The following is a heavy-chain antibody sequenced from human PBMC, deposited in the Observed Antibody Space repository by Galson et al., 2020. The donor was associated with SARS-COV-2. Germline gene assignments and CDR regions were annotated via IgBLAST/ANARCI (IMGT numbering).Heavy chain of an antibody. V-gene: IGHV4-59*01. CDR1: GSSISSYY. Sequence: ASETLSLTCTASGSSISSYYWSWIRQPPGKGLEWIGYTRYSGSTECNPSLKSRVALSVETSKNLFSLKLSSVTAADTAMYYCARGHYDILTGYFDNWFDPWGQGTLVTVSS. CDR2: TRYSGST. J-gene: IGHJ5*02. CDR3: ARGHYDILTGYFDNWFDP. D-gene: IGHD3-9*01.